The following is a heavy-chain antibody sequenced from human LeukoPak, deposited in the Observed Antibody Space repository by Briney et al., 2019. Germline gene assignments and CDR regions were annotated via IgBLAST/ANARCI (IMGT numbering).Heavy chain of an antibody. Sequence: SQSLSLTCAISGDRVSSKSSTWYWVRQSPSRGLEWLGRTYYRSKWKSDYALSVKSRITINPDTSKNQFTLQLKSVTSEDTAVYYCARGAAAIRGGIDYWGQGTLVTVSS. CDR1: GDRVSSKSST. D-gene: IGHD6-13*01. CDR3: ARGAAAIRGGIDY. V-gene: IGHV6-1*01. CDR2: TYYRSKWKS. J-gene: IGHJ4*02.